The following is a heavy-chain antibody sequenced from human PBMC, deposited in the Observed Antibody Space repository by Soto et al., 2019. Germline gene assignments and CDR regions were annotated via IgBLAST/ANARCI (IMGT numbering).Heavy chain of an antibody. CDR2: IYQSGST. Sequence: SETLSLTCRVSGGSISSSNWWSWVRQPPGKGLEWIGEIYQSGSTNYNPSLKSRVTLSVDKSKNQFSLQLSSVTAADTAVYYCAREFYYDNRGCFDYWGQGTLVTVS. V-gene: IGHV4-4*02. CDR1: GGSISSSNW. D-gene: IGHD3-22*01. CDR3: AREFYYDNRGCFDY. J-gene: IGHJ4*02.